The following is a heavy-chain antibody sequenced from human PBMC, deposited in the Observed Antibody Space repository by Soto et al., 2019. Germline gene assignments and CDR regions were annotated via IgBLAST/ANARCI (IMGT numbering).Heavy chain of an antibody. J-gene: IGHJ4*02. D-gene: IGHD6-19*01. CDR1: GFTFSNYE. Sequence: EVQLVESGGGLLQPGGSLRLSCAASGFTFSNYEMNWVRQAPGKGLEWVSHISSGGYTRDYADSVKGRFTISRDNAKNSLYLQMNSLRVDDTAVYYCATKAGYWGQGTLVTVSS. V-gene: IGHV3-48*03. CDR2: ISSGGYTR. CDR3: ATKAGY.